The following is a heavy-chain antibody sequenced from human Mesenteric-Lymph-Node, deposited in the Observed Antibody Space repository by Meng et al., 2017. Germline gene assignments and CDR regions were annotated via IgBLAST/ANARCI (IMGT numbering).Heavy chain of an antibody. D-gene: IGHD6-13*01. CDR2: ISAYNGNT. Sequence: VHLVQCGAEGEEPGASVKVSCKASGYTFTSYGISWVRQAPGQGLEWMGWISAYNGNTNYAQKLQGRVTMTRDTSISTAYMELSSLKSEDTAVYYCARGVAAGIDYWGQGTLVTVSS. CDR1: GYTFTSYG. V-gene: IGHV1-18*01. CDR3: ARGVAAGIDY. J-gene: IGHJ4*02.